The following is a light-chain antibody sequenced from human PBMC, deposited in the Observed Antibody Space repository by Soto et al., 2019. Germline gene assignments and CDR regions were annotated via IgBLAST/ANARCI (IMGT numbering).Light chain of an antibody. CDR3: QQRSNWPLT. CDR2: GAS. J-gene: IGKJ4*01. CDR1: QSISDT. V-gene: IGKV3-15*01. Sequence: EIVMTQSPATLSVSPGERATLSCRASQSISDTLAWYQQKPGQAPRLLIHGASTRATGFPARFSGSGSGTDFTLTIDNLEPEDFAIYYCQQRSNWPLTFGGGTKVDIK.